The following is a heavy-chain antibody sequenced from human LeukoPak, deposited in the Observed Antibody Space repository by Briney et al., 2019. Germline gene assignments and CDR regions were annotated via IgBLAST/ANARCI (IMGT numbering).Heavy chain of an antibody. CDR3: ARGNSGWLVNFDY. CDR2: IYYSGST. D-gene: IGHD6-19*01. J-gene: IGHJ4*02. Sequence: PSETLSLTCTVSGGSISSYYWSWIRQPPGKGLEWIGYIYYSGSTNYNPSLKSRVTISVDTSKNQFSLKLSSVTAADTAVYYCARGNSGWLVNFDYWGQGTLVTVSS. CDR1: GGSISSYY. V-gene: IGHV4-59*01.